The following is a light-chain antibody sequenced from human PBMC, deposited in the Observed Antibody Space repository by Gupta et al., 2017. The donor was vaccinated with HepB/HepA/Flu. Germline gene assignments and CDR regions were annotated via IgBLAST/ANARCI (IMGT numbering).Light chain of an antibody. Sequence: IVMTQSPLSLPVTPGDSASISCRSNQSLLHYNGYNNLHWYLQKPGQSPQLLINLASNRASGVSDRFSGTGSGTTFTLKIGRVEADDVGIYYCMQPLQTPWTFGQGTKVELK. J-gene: IGKJ1*01. CDR2: LAS. V-gene: IGKV2-28*01. CDR1: QSLLHYNGYNN. CDR3: MQPLQTPWT.